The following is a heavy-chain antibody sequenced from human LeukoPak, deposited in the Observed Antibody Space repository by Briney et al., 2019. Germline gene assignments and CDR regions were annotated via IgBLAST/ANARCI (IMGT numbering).Heavy chain of an antibody. V-gene: IGHV4-59*01. D-gene: IGHD1-26*01. Sequence: SETLSLTCTVPGGSISSYYWSWIRQPPGKGLEWIGYIYYSGSTNYNPSLKSRVTISLDTSKNQFSLKLTSVTAADTAVYYCASGSYSFYYFDYWGQGTLVTVSS. CDR2: IYYSGST. J-gene: IGHJ4*02. CDR3: ASGSYSFYYFDY. CDR1: GGSISSYY.